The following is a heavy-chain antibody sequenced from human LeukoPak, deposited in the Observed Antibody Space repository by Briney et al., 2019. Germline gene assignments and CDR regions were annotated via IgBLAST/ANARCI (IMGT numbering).Heavy chain of an antibody. CDR3: ARGADSSGYYSIFYFDY. D-gene: IGHD3-22*01. CDR2: IYYSGST. J-gene: IGHJ4*02. Sequence: SETLSLTCTVSGGSISSYYWNWIRQPPGKGMEWIGYIYYSGSTNYNPSLKSRVTISVDTSKNQFSLKLSSVTAADTAVYYCARGADSSGYYSIFYFDYWGQGTLVTVSS. V-gene: IGHV4-59*01. CDR1: GGSISSYY.